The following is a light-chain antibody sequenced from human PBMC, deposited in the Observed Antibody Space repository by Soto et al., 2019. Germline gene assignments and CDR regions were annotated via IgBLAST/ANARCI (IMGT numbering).Light chain of an antibody. CDR2: TNN. J-gene: IGLJ1*01. V-gene: IGLV1-44*01. CDR3: AAWDDSLNGFYV. CDR1: TSNIGSNS. Sequence: QSVLTQPPSASGTPGQRVTISCSGSTSNIGSNSVNWYQQLPGTAPKLLIYTNNQRPSGVPDRFSASKSGTSASLAITGLQSEDEADYYCAAWDDSLNGFYVFGT.